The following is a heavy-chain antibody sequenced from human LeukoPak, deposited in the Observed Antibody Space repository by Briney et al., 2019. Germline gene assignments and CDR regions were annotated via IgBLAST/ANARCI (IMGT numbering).Heavy chain of an antibody. Sequence: ASVKVSCKASGYAFTSYDINWVRQATGQGLEWMGWMNPNSGNTGYAQKFQGRVTMTRDTSISTAYMELSRLRSDDTAVYYCARDRGFWSGYYDNWGQGTLVTVSS. V-gene: IGHV1-8*01. D-gene: IGHD3-3*01. CDR2: MNPNSGNT. CDR3: ARDRGFWSGYYDN. CDR1: GYAFTSYD. J-gene: IGHJ4*02.